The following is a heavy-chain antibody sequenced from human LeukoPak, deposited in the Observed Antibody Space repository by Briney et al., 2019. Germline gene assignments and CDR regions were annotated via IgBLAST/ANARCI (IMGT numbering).Heavy chain of an antibody. J-gene: IGHJ6*02. CDR1: GFTFSSYG. Sequence: GRSLRLSCAASGFTFSSYGMHWVRQAPGKGLEWVAVIRYDGSNKYYADSVKGRFTISRDNSKNTLYLQMNSLRAEDTAVYYCARESVSLRRDLYYYYGMDVWGQGTMVTVSS. CDR2: IRYDGSNK. V-gene: IGHV3-33*01. CDR3: ARESVSLRRDLYYYYGMDV. D-gene: IGHD2-8*01.